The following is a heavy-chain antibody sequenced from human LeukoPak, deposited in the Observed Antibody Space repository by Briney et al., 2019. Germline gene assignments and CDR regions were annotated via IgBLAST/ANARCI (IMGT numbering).Heavy chain of an antibody. CDR3: ARGGLRSGGSCYIN. Sequence: ASETLSLTCAVSGYSISSGYYWGWIRQPPGKGLEWIGSIYHSGSTYYNPSLKSRVTISVDTSKNQFSLKLSSVTAADTAVYYCARGGLRSGGSCYINWGQGTLVTVSS. J-gene: IGHJ4*02. CDR1: GYSISSGYY. D-gene: IGHD2-15*01. V-gene: IGHV4-38-2*01. CDR2: IYHSGST.